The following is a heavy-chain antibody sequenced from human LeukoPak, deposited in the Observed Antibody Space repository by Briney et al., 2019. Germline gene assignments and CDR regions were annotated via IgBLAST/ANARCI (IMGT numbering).Heavy chain of an antibody. CDR2: IYYSGST. J-gene: IGHJ6*03. D-gene: IGHD4-17*01. CDR1: GGSISSSSYY. V-gene: IGHV4-39*07. Sequence: SETLSLTCTVSGGSISSSSYYWGWIRQPPGKGLEWIGSIYYSGSTYYNPSLKSRVTISVDTSKNQFSLKLSSVTAADTAVYYCARVDGDYPDYYYYYMDVWGKGTTVTVSS. CDR3: ARVDGDYPDYYYYYMDV.